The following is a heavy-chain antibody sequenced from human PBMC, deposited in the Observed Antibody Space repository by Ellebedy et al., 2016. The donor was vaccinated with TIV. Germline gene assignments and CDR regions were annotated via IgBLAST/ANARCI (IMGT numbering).Heavy chain of an antibody. V-gene: IGHV4-39*01. Sequence: GSLRLXXTVSGGSISSSSYYWGWIRQPPGKGLEWIGSIYYSGSTYYNPSLKSRVTISVDTSKNQFSLKLSSVTAADTAVYYCARPGGYSYGYVYWYFDLWGRGTLVTVSS. J-gene: IGHJ2*01. CDR1: GGSISSSSYY. CDR3: ARPGGYSYGYVYWYFDL. D-gene: IGHD5-18*01. CDR2: IYYSGST.